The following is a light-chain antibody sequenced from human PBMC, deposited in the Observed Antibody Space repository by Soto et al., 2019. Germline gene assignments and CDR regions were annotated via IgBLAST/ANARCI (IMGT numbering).Light chain of an antibody. Sequence: EVVMTQSPATVSVSPGERATLSCRASQSVSSNLAWYQQKPGQAPRLLIYGASTRATGTPARFSDSGSGTEFTLTISSLQSEDFAVYYCQQYNSWPPYTFGQGTKLEIK. CDR3: QQYNSWPPYT. CDR1: QSVSSN. J-gene: IGKJ2*01. CDR2: GAS. V-gene: IGKV3-15*01.